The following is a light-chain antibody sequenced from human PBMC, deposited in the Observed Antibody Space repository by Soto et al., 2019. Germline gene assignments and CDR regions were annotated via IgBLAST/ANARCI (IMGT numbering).Light chain of an antibody. Sequence: QPVLTQSPSASASLGASVKLTCTLSSGHSSYAIAWHQQQPEKGPRFFMKVNSDGSHSRGDGIPDRFSGSSSGDERYLTISSFQSEDEADYYCQTCGTGIRVFGGGTKLTVL. CDR1: SGHSSYA. CDR2: VNSDGSH. V-gene: IGLV4-69*01. CDR3: QTCGTGIRV. J-gene: IGLJ3*02.